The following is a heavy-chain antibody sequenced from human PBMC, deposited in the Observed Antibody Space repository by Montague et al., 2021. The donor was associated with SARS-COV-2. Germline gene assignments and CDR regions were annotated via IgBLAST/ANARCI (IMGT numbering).Heavy chain of an antibody. CDR2: ITYSGAT. Sequence: SETLSLTCTVSGVSISTDYWTWIRQPPGKGLEWIGYITYSGATNYNPSLTSRVTMSLDTSKSQVSLKINSVTAADTAVYFCASVGSPAYCGGECYLRDYGTDVWGQGTRVTVSS. D-gene: IGHD2-21*01. CDR3: ASVGSPAYCGGECYLRDYGTDV. J-gene: IGHJ6*02. V-gene: IGHV4-59*08. CDR1: GVSISTDY.